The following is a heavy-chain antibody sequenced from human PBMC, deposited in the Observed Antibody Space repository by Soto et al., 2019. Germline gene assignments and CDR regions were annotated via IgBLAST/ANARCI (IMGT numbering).Heavy chain of an antibody. J-gene: IGHJ4*02. CDR2: IKSKTDGGTT. V-gene: IGHV3-15*01. CDR1: GFTFSNAW. D-gene: IGHD3-22*01. Sequence: EVQLVESGGGLVKPGGSLRLSCAASGFTFSNAWMSWVRQAPGKGLEWVGRIKSKTDGGTTDYAAPVKGRFTISRDDSKNTRYLQMNSLKTEDTAVYYCTTDIPFTEMIVVVITPDYWGQGTLVTVSS. CDR3: TTDIPFTEMIVVVITPDY.